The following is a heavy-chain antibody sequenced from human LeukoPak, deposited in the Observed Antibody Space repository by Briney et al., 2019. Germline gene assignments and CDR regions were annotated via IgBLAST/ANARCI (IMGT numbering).Heavy chain of an antibody. CDR3: TTARQYYYDSSGYMERDDY. J-gene: IGHJ4*02. CDR2: IKSKTDGGTT. V-gene: IGHV3-15*01. D-gene: IGHD3-22*01. Sequence: RPGGSLRLSCAASGFTFSNAWMSWVRQAPGKGLEWVGRIKSKTDGGTTDYAAPVKGRYTISRDDSKNTLHLQMNSLKTEDTAVYYCTTARQYYYDSSGYMERDDYWGQGTLVTVSS. CDR1: GFTFSNAW.